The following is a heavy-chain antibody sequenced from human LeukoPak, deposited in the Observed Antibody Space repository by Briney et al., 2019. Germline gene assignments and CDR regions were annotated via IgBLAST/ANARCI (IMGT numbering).Heavy chain of an antibody. CDR2: ISAYNGNT. Sequence: ASVRVSCKASGYTFTSYGISWVRQAPGQGLEWMGWISAYNGNTNYAQKLQGRVTMTTDTSTSTAYMELRSLRSDDTAVYYCARGGEYDYGDYVVGWFDRWGQGTLVTVSS. J-gene: IGHJ5*02. CDR3: ARGGEYDYGDYVVGWFDR. D-gene: IGHD4-17*01. CDR1: GYTFTSYG. V-gene: IGHV1-18*01.